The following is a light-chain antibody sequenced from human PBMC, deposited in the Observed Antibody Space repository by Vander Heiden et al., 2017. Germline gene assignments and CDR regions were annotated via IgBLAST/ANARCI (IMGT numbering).Light chain of an antibody. CDR2: GAS. V-gene: IGKV3-15*01. CDR3: QQDNNWPRT. Sequence: VLTHSPAPLPLSPGERATLSFRASQGVSSNLAWYQQKPGQAPRLLLYGASTRFTGISARFRGSGSGTEFTLSISSLQSEDFAVYYCQQDNNWPRTFGLGTKVEIK. J-gene: IGKJ1*01. CDR1: QGVSSN.